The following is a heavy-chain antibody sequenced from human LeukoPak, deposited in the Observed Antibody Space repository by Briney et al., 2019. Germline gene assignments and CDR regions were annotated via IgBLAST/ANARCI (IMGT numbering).Heavy chain of an antibody. Sequence: GGSLRLSCAASGFTFTTYWMHWVRQAPGKGLVWVSHINSDGSITSYADSVKGRFTISRDNAKNTLYLQMNSLRAEDTALYYCLREVDWKYAFDYWGRGTLVTVSS. CDR2: INSDGSIT. D-gene: IGHD1-7*01. J-gene: IGHJ4*02. CDR3: LREVDWKYAFDY. CDR1: GFTFTTYW. V-gene: IGHV3-74*01.